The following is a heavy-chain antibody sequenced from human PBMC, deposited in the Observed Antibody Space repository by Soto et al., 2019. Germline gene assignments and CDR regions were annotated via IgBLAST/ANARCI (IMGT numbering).Heavy chain of an antibody. CDR2: ISDDGSNQ. J-gene: IGHJ6*02. V-gene: IGHV3-30*03. CDR3: ARGKDSGVSDGYNYGMDV. CDR1: GFTFRDYG. Sequence: GGSLRLSCAASGFTFRDYGMHWVRQAPGTGLEWVALISDDGSNQYYADSVKGRFTISRDTSKSTLYLQMNSLGAEDTAVYYCARGKDSGVSDGYNYGMDVWGQGTTVTVSS. D-gene: IGHD2-15*01.